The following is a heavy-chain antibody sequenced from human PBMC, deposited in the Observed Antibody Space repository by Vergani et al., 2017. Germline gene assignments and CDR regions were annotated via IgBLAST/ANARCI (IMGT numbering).Heavy chain of an antibody. V-gene: IGHV3-23*01. D-gene: IGHD3-10*01. CDR1: GFAFSEFA. CDR3: AKKSTSCTPTHCHITIVQGVPWDS. Sequence: EVRLLESGGDLVQPGGSLRLSCTTSGFAFSEFAMHWVRQTPGKGLEWVSGISTRSDNTYYADFVRGRFTISRDDSRKPLYLHLNSLRAEDPAIYYCAKKSTSCTPTHCHITIVQGVPWDSWGQGTLVTVSS. J-gene: IGHJ4*02. CDR2: ISTRSDNT.